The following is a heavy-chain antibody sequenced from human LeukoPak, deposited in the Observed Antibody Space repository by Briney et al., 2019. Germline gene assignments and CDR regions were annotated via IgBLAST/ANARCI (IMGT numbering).Heavy chain of an antibody. CDR1: GASISTNY. CDR2: SYTSEST. CDR3: AREREDIKLMLYEYYFDY. D-gene: IGHD2-8*01. V-gene: IGHV4-4*07. Sequence: PSETLSLTCTVSGASISTNYWSWIRQRHGKGLEWIRRSYTSESTNANPSLNSLVTMSVATAKNQYSLKLSSVSAADTAVYYCAREREDIKLMLYEYYFDYWGQGTLVTVSS. J-gene: IGHJ4*02.